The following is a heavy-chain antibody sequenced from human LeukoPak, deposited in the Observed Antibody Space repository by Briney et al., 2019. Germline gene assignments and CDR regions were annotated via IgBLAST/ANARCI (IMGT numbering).Heavy chain of an antibody. D-gene: IGHD2-2*02. CDR1: GFTFSDYY. J-gene: IGHJ6*02. Sequence: GGSLRLSCAVSGFTFSDYYMSWIRQAPGKGLEWVSYISSSGSTIYYADSVKGRFTISRDNAKNSLYLQMNSLRAEDTAVYYCARAVVVPAAIGGYYYGMDVWGQGTTVTVSS. CDR2: ISSSGSTI. CDR3: ARAVVVPAAIGGYYYGMDV. V-gene: IGHV3-11*01.